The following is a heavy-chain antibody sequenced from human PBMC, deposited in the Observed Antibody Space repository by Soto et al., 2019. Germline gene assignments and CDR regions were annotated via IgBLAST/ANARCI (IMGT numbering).Heavy chain of an antibody. CDR3: ARETSGYDYGLFDF. D-gene: IGHD5-12*01. J-gene: IGHJ4*02. CDR1: GYTFTKYG. CDR2: ISADNDNT. Sequence: VQLVQSGGEVRKPGASVTVSCRASGYTFTKYGISWVRQAPGQGLEWMGWISADNDNTNYAQNLQGRGTMTTDTPTSTAYMQLRSLRSDDTAVYFCARETSGYDYGLFDFWGQGTLVTVSS. V-gene: IGHV1-18*01.